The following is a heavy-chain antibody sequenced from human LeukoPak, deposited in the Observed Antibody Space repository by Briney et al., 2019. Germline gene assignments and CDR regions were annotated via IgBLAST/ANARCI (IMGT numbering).Heavy chain of an antibody. J-gene: IGHJ4*02. V-gene: IGHV3-33*01. CDR3: ASSSGWYLSSDY. CDR1: GFTFRTYG. Sequence: GGSLRLSCAASGFTFRTYGMHWVRQAPGKGLEWVAVIWYDGSDKYHADSVKGRFTISRDNSKNMLYLQMNSLRAEDTAAYYCASSSGWYLSSDYWGQGTLVTASS. CDR2: IWYDGSDK. D-gene: IGHD6-19*01.